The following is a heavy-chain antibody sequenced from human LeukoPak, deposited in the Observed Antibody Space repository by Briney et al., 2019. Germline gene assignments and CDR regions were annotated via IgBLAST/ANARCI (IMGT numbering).Heavy chain of an antibody. CDR2: ISAYNGNT. CDR1: AYTFTSYG. V-gene: IGHV1-18*01. Sequence: ASVKVSCKASAYTFTSYGISWVRQAPGQGLEWMGWISAYNGNTNYAQKLQGRVTMTTDTSTSTAYMELRSLRSDDTAVYYCARDKANYDGYYYYYMDVWGKGTTVTVS. CDR3: ARDKANYDGYYYYYMDV. J-gene: IGHJ6*03. D-gene: IGHD4-23*01.